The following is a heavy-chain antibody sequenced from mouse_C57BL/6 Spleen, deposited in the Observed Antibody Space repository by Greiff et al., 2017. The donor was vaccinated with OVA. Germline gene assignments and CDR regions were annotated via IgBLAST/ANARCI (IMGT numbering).Heavy chain of an antibody. CDR3: ARCPRYGSSYEFFDY. CDR2: IHPNSGST. J-gene: IGHJ2*01. V-gene: IGHV1-64*01. Sequence: VQLQQPGAELVKPGASAKLSCKASGYTFTSYWMHWVKQRPGQGLEWIGMIHPNSGSTNYNEKFKSKATLTVDKSSSTAYMQLSSLTSEDSAVYYCARCPRYGSSYEFFDYWGQGTTLTVSS. D-gene: IGHD1-1*01. CDR1: GYTFTSYW.